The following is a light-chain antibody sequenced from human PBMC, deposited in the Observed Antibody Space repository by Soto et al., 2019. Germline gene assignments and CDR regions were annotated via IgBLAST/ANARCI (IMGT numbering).Light chain of an antibody. Sequence: DIPMTQSPSTLSASVGDRVTITCRASQSIRSWLAWYQQKPGKDPKILIYKASSLESGVPSRFSGSGSGTEFTLTISSLQPDDFATYYCQQYHTWWTFGQGTKVEI. CDR3: QQYHTWWT. CDR1: QSIRSW. CDR2: KAS. V-gene: IGKV1-5*03. J-gene: IGKJ1*01.